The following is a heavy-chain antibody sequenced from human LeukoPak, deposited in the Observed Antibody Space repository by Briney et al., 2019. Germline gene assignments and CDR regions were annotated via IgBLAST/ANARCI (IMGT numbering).Heavy chain of an antibody. CDR2: IRYDGSNK. Sequence: GGSLRLSCAASGFTFSSYGMHWVRQAPGKGLEWVAFIRYDGSNKYYADSVKGRFTISRDNSKNTLYLQMNSLRAEDTAVYYCAKERRLEWWRPCFDYWGQGTLVTVSS. CDR3: AKERRLEWWRPCFDY. V-gene: IGHV3-30*02. D-gene: IGHD2-15*01. CDR1: GFTFSSYG. J-gene: IGHJ4*02.